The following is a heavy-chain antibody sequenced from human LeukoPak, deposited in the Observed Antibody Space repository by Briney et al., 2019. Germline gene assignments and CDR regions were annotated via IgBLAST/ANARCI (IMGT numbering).Heavy chain of an antibody. CDR2: ISAYNGNI. CDR1: GYTFTSYG. CDR3: ARVADTAMVMYYYYYMDV. Sequence: GASVKVSCKASGYTFTSYGISWVRQAPGQGLEWMGWISAYNGNINYAQKLQGRVTMTTDTSTSTAYMELRSLRSDDTAVYYCARVADTAMVMYYYYYMDVWGKGTTVTVSS. J-gene: IGHJ6*03. V-gene: IGHV1-18*01. D-gene: IGHD5-18*01.